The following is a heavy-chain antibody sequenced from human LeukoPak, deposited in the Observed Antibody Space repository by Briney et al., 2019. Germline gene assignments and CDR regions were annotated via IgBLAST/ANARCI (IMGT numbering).Heavy chain of an antibody. Sequence: GGSLRLSCAASEFTFSSYAMSWVRQAPGKGLEWVSTITGSGATTYYADSVKGRFTISRDISKDTLYLYLQMNSLRAEDTAVYYCARGNGDYRLGSVSADYWGQGTLVTVSS. J-gene: IGHJ4*02. V-gene: IGHV3-23*01. D-gene: IGHD4-17*01. CDR3: ARGNGDYRLGSVSADY. CDR2: ITGSGATT. CDR1: EFTFSSYA.